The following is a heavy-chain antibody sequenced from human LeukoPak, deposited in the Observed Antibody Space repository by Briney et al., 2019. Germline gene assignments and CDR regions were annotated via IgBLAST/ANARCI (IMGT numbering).Heavy chain of an antibody. CDR3: ARDFGANNWFDP. V-gene: IGHV3-11*06. CDR1: GFTFSDYY. Sequence: GGSLRLSCAASGFTFSDYYMSWIRQAPGRGLEWVSYISSSSSYTNYADSVKGRFTISRDNAKNSLYLQMNSLRAEDTAVYYCARDFGANNWFDPWGQGTLVTVSS. CDR2: ISSSSSYT. J-gene: IGHJ5*02. D-gene: IGHD3-10*01.